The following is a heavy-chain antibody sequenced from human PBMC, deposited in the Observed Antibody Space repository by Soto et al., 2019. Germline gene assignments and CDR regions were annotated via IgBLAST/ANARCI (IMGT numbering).Heavy chain of an antibody. CDR1: GFTFSSYA. CDR3: ANFIAAAGGYYYYGMDV. CDR2: ISGSGGST. J-gene: IGHJ6*02. D-gene: IGHD6-13*01. V-gene: IGHV3-23*01. Sequence: PGGSLRLSCAASGFTFSSYAMSWVRQAPGKGLEWVSAISGSGGSTYYADSVKGRFTISRDNSKNTLYLQMNSLRAEDTAVYYCANFIAAAGGYYYYGMDVWGQGTTVTVSS.